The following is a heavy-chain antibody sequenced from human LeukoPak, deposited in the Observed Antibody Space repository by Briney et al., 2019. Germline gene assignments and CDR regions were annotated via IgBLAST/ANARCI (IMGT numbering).Heavy chain of an antibody. CDR2: IYYSGST. V-gene: IGHV4-59*11. CDR3: ARMGAIAGASANVDF. CDR1: GGSIRSHY. J-gene: IGHJ4*02. Sequence: SETLSLTCTVSGGSIRSHYWSWIRQPPGKGLEWIAYIYYSGSTDYSPSLKSRVTISVDTSKNQFSLRLNSVTTADTAVHYCARMGAIAGASANVDFWGQGTLVTVSS. D-gene: IGHD4/OR15-4a*01.